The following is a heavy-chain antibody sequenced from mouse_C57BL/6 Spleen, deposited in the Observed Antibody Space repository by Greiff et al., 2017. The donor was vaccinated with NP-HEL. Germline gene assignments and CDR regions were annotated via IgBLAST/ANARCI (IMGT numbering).Heavy chain of an antibody. J-gene: IGHJ3*01. Sequence: VQLQQSGGGLVKPGGSLKLSCAASGFTFSDYGMHWVRQAPEKGLEWVAYISSGSSTIYYADTVKGRFTISRDNAKNTLFLQMTSLRSEDTAMYYCARGGGNYAWFAYWGQGTLVTVSA. CDR3: ARGGGNYAWFAY. V-gene: IGHV5-17*01. CDR2: ISSGSSTI. D-gene: IGHD2-1*01. CDR1: GFTFSDYG.